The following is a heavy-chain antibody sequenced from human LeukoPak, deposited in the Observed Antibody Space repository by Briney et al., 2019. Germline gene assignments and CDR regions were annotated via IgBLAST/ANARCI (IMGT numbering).Heavy chain of an antibody. CDR2: ISGSGGST. D-gene: IGHD3-9*01. CDR3: AKDWLGAFDI. Sequence: GGSLRLSCAASGFTFSSFAMSWVRQAPGKGLEWVSTISGSGGSTYYAGSVKGRFTISRDNSKNTLYLQMNSPRAEDTALYYCAKDWLGAFDIWGQGTKVTVSS. CDR1: GFTFSSFA. J-gene: IGHJ3*02. V-gene: IGHV3-23*01.